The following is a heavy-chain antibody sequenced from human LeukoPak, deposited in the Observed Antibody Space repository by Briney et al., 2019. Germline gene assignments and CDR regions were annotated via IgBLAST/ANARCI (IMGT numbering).Heavy chain of an antibody. CDR3: ARLSVTDGFDY. CDR1: GGSFSGYY. D-gene: IGHD4-17*01. Sequence: SETLSLTCAVYGGSFSGYYWSWIRQPPGKGLEWIGEINHSGSTNYNPSLKSRVTISVDTSKNQFSLKLSSVTAADTAVYYCARLSVTDGFDYWGQRTLVTVSS. V-gene: IGHV4-34*01. CDR2: INHSGST. J-gene: IGHJ4*02.